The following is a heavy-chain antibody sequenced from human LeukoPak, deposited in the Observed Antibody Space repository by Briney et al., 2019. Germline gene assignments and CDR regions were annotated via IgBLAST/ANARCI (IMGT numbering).Heavy chain of an antibody. CDR1: GGSISSGGYY. CDR2: IYYSGST. V-gene: IGHV4-31*03. CDR3: ASCIAAAGTVGFDY. J-gene: IGHJ4*02. Sequence: SEALSLTCTVSGGSISSGGYYWSWIRQHPGKGLEWIGHIYYSGSTYYNPSLKSRVTISVDTSKNQFSLKLSSVTAADTAVYYCASCIAAAGTVGFDYWGQGTLVTVSS. D-gene: IGHD6-13*01.